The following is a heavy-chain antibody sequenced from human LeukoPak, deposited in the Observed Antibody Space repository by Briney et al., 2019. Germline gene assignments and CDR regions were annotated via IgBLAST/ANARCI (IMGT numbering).Heavy chain of an antibody. J-gene: IGHJ5*02. D-gene: IGHD1-26*01. CDR1: GGTFSSYA. V-gene: IGHV1-69*13. CDR2: IIPIFGTP. CDR3: AKEGVLGATMTNNWFDP. Sequence: SAKVSCKASGGTFSSYAISWVRQAPGQGLEWMGGIIPIFGTPNYAQNFQGRVTITADESASTAYMELTSLRSEDTAVYYCAKEGVLGATMTNNWFDPWGQGTLVTVSS.